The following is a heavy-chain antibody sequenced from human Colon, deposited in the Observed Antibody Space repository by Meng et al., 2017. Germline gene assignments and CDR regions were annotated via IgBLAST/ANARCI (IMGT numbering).Heavy chain of an antibody. CDR3: ARAEYYYDSSGYYPRGYFDY. CDR2: IPHRGSS. Sequence: QVQLREPCLALVKPSDTLSLTLAVPGDSITNHNWWAWVRQPPGKGLEWIGEIPHRGSSAYNPSLKSRVSMSIDKSKNQFSLKLTSVTAADTAVYYCARAEYYYDSSGYYPRGYFDYWGQGTLVTVSS. D-gene: IGHD3-22*01. CDR1: GDSITNHNW. J-gene: IGHJ4*02. V-gene: IGHV4-4*02.